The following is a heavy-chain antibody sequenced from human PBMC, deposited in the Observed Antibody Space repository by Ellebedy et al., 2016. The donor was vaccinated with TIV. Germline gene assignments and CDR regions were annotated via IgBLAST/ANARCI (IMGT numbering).Heavy chain of an antibody. Sequence: ASVKVSCKASGYTFTSYYIHWVRQAPGQGLEWMGMINPSGGSTTYAQKLQGRVTLTRDRSTSTAYMELSSLRSEDTAVYYCARDFAFDYWGQGTLVTVSS. V-gene: IGHV1-46*04. CDR2: INPSGGST. CDR3: ARDFAFDY. J-gene: IGHJ4*02. CDR1: GYTFTSYY.